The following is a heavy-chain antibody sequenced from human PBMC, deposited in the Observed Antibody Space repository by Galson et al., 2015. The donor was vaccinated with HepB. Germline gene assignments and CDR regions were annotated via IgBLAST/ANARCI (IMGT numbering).Heavy chain of an antibody. CDR3: ARDGPSGYYPPYFDN. CDR1: GFIFGDYW. J-gene: IGHJ4*02. CDR2: IRQDGSEK. D-gene: IGHD3-22*01. Sequence: SLRLSCAASGFIFGDYWMSWVRQAPGKGLEWVANIRQDGSEKYYVDSVKGRFTISRDNAKNSLYLQMNSLRAEDTAVYYCARDGPSGYYPPYFDNWGQGTLVTVSS. V-gene: IGHV3-7*03.